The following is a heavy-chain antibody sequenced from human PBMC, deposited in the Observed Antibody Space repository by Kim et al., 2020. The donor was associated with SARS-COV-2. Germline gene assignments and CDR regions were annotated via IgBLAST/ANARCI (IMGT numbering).Heavy chain of an antibody. CDR2: IWCDGSSK. J-gene: IGHJ6*01. CDR1: GFTFDGYG. CDR3: AKDFQGDYVTYWSSGMD. D-gene: IGHD4-17*01. Sequence: GGSLRLSCAASGFTFDGYGMRWVRQAPGKGLEWVAGIWCDGSSKDYADSVKGRFTISRDNAKNTRYLQLTGLGAEDTPVFSGAKDFQGDYVTYWSSGMD. V-gene: IGHV3-33*06.